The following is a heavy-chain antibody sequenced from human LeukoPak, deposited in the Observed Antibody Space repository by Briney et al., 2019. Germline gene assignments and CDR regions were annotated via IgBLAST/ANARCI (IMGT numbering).Heavy chain of an antibody. J-gene: IGHJ4*02. D-gene: IGHD4-23*01. CDR1: GFTFSSYA. Sequence: GGSLRLSCAASGFTFSSYAMSWVRQAPGKGLEWVSAVSGSGGSTYYADSVKGRFTISRDNSKNTLFLQTNSLRAEDTAVYYCANLDYGGNSGVDYWGQGTLVTVSS. CDR3: ANLDYGGNSGVDY. CDR2: VSGSGGST. V-gene: IGHV3-23*01.